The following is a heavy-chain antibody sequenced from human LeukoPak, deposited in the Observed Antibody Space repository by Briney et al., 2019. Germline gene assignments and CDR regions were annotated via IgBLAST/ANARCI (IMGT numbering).Heavy chain of an antibody. CDR1: GGSISSFY. CDR2: IYYSGST. CDR3: ARGGIFRLYHYYYMDV. V-gene: IGHV4-59*12. J-gene: IGHJ6*03. Sequence: SETLSLTCTVSGGSISSFYWNWIRQPPGKGLEWIGYIYYSGSTNYNPSLKSRVTMAVDTSKNQFSLMLRSVTAADTAVYYCARGGIFRLYHYYYMDVWGKGTTVTVSS. D-gene: IGHD3-9*01.